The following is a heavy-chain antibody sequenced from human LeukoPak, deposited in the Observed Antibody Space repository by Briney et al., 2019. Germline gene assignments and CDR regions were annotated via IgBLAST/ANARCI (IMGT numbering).Heavy chain of an antibody. D-gene: IGHD3-16*01. CDR2: IKQDGSEK. J-gene: IGHJ2*01. V-gene: IGHV3-7*01. Sequence: PGGSLRLSCAASGFTFSSYWMSWVRQAPGKGLEWVANIKQDGSEKYYVDSVKGRFTISRDNAKNSLYLQMNSLRAEDTAVYYCARLISLGGLPADWYFDLWGRGTLVTVSS. CDR1: GFTFSSYW. CDR3: ARLISLGGLPADWYFDL.